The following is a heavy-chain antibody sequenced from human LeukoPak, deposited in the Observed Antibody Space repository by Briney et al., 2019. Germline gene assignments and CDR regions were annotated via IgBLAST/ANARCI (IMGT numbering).Heavy chain of an antibody. V-gene: IGHV4-34*01. CDR1: NGSFSDYY. CDR2: INHSGST. Sequence: PSETLSLTCAVYNGSFSDYYWTWIRQPPGKGLEWIGEINHSGSTNYNPSLKSRVTISVDTSKNQFSLKLSSVTAADTAVYYCARHLSYYYGSGRKLYYYYMDVWGKGTTVTISS. CDR3: ARHLSYYYGSGRKLYYYYMDV. D-gene: IGHD3-10*01. J-gene: IGHJ6*03.